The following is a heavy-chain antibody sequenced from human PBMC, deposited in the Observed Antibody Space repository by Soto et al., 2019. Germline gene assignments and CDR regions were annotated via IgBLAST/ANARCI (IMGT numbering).Heavy chain of an antibody. V-gene: IGHV3-74*01. Sequence: EVQLVESGGGLVQPGGSLRLSCAASGFTFSSYGMHWVRQAPGKGLVWVSRMNSDGRTINYADSVKGRFTISRDNARNTLYLQMNSLRAEETAMYYCVRDGYPAGVYGVDVWGQGTTVTVSS. J-gene: IGHJ6*02. CDR3: VRDGYPAGVYGVDV. D-gene: IGHD1-1*01. CDR1: GFTFSSYG. CDR2: MNSDGRTI.